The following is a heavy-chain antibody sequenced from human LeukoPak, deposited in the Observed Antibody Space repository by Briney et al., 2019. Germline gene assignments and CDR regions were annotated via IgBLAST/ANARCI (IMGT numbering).Heavy chain of an antibody. Sequence: PGGSLRLSCAASGFSFSSFGMHWVRQTPGKGLEWVAVIWYDGSDKYFADSVKGRFTISRDNSKNTLYLQMNSLRAEDTAVYYCARGWATRRFDYWGQGTLVTVSS. V-gene: IGHV3-33*01. CDR3: ARGWATRRFDY. CDR1: GFSFSSFG. J-gene: IGHJ4*02. CDR2: IWYDGSDK. D-gene: IGHD2-15*01.